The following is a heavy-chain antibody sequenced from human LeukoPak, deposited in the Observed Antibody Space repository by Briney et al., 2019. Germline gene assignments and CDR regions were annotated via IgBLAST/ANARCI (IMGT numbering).Heavy chain of an antibody. Sequence: SSVKVSCKASGGTFSSYAISWVRQAPGQGLEWMGGIIPIFGTANYAQKFQGRVTITADKSTSTAYMELSSLRSEDTAVYYCASRGNYYVWGIILDFFNIGGQGKRAPFS. CDR3: ASRGNYYVWGIILDFFNI. D-gene: IGHD3-10*02. J-gene: IGHJ3*02. V-gene: IGHV1-69*06. CDR2: IIPIFGTA. CDR1: GGTFSSYA.